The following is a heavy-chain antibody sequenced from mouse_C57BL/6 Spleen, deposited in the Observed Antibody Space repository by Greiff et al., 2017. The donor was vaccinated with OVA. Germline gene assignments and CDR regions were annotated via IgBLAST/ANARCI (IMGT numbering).Heavy chain of an antibody. CDR1: GFNIKDDY. V-gene: IGHV14-4*01. J-gene: IGHJ3*01. CDR3: TTKTTVEGFAY. CDR2: IDPENGDT. D-gene: IGHD1-1*01. Sequence: VQLQQSGAELVRPGASVKLSCTASGFNIKDDYMHWVKQRPEQGLEWIGWIDPENGDTEYASKFQGKATITADTSSNTAYLQLSSLTSEDTAVYYCTTKTTVEGFAYWGQGTLVTVSA.